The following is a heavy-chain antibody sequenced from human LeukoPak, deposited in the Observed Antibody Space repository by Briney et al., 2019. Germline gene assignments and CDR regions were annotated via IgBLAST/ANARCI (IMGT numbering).Heavy chain of an antibody. CDR2: ISNSGGS. Sequence: SETLSLTCTVSGGSISHYFWSWIRQPAGKGLEWIGRISNSGGSSYNPSLKSRLTMSIDTSKNQFSLKLNSVSAADTAVYYCARAPCAGSCHDDYWGQGTLVTVSS. CDR3: ARAPCAGSCHDDY. D-gene: IGHD2-8*02. CDR1: GGSISHYF. V-gene: IGHV4-4*07. J-gene: IGHJ4*02.